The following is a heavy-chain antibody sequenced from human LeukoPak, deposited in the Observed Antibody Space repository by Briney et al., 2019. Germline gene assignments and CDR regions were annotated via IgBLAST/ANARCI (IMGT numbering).Heavy chain of an antibody. CDR2: IYYSGST. CDR3: AGSIAAFDAFDI. D-gene: IGHD6-6*01. V-gene: IGHV4-39*07. Sequence: SETLSLTCTVSGGSISSSSYYWGWIRQPPGKGLEWIGSIYYSGSTYYNPSLKSRVTISVDTSKNQFSLKLSSVTAADTAVYYCAGSIAAFDAFDIWGQGTMVTVSS. CDR1: GGSISSSSYY. J-gene: IGHJ3*02.